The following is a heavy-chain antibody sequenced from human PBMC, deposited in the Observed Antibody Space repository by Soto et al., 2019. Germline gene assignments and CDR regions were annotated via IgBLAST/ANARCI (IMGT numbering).Heavy chain of an antibody. CDR3: ARESGWPTNLEFDY. CDR2: TYYRSKWYN. Sequence: SQTLSLTCAISGASVSSNSAACNWTRQSTSRGLEWLGRTYYRSKWYNDYAVSVKSRITINPDTSKNQFSLQLNSVTPEDTAVYYCARESGWPTNLEFDYWGQGTLVTVSS. CDR1: GASVSSNSAA. V-gene: IGHV6-1*01. D-gene: IGHD6-19*01. J-gene: IGHJ4*02.